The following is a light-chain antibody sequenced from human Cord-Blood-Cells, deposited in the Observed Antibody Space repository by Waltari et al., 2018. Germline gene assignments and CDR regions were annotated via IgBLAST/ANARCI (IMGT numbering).Light chain of an antibody. J-gene: IGKJ3*01. CDR3: QQYYSTPF. CDR2: WAS. Sequence: DIVMTQSPDSLAVSLGERATINCKSSQIVLYSSNNKNYLAWYQQKPGQPPKLLIYWASTRESGVPDRFSGSGSGTDFTLTISSLQAEDVAVYYCQQYYSTPFFGPGTKVDIK. CDR1: QIVLYSSNNKNY. V-gene: IGKV4-1*01.